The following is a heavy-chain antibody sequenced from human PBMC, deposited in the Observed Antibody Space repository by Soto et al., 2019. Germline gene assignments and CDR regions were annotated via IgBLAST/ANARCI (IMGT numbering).Heavy chain of an antibody. V-gene: IGHV4-59*01. Sequence: SETLSLTCTVSGGSISSYYWSWIRQPPGKGLEWIGYIYYSGSTNYNPSLKSRVTISVDTSKNQSSLKLSSVTAADTAVYYCARDSGGPRLAPLRYNWFDPWGQGTLVTVSS. D-gene: IGHD1-26*01. CDR1: GGSISSYY. J-gene: IGHJ5*02. CDR3: ARDSGGPRLAPLRYNWFDP. CDR2: IYYSGST.